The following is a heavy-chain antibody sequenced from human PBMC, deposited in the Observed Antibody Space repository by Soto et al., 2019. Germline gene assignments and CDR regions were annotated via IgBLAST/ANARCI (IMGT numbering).Heavy chain of an antibody. CDR2: MNPNSGNT. V-gene: IGHV1-8*01. D-gene: IGHD6-6*01. J-gene: IGHJ4*02. Sequence: ASVKVSCKASGYTFTSYDINWVRQATGQGLEWMGWMNPNSGNTGYAQKFQGRVTMTRNTSISTAYMELRSLRSDDTAVYYCASATSIAIGLRNWGQGTLVTVSS. CDR1: GYTFTSYD. CDR3: ASATSIAIGLRN.